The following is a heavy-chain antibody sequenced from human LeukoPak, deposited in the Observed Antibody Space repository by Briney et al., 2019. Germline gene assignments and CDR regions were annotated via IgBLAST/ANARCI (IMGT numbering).Heavy chain of an antibody. D-gene: IGHD3-10*01. CDR2: IYDSGST. J-gene: IGHJ5*02. Sequence: TFSSYVMNWVRQAPGKGLEWIGSIYDSGSTYYNPSLKSRVTISVDTSKNQFSLKLNSVTAANTAVYYCARHYGPWGQGTLVTVSS. CDR1: TFSSYV. V-gene: IGHV4-39*01. CDR3: ARHYGP.